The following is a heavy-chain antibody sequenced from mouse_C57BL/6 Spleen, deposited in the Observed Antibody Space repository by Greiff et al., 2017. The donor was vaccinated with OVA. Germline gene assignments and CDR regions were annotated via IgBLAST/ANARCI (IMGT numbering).Heavy chain of an antibody. CDR3: TRELRLAY. CDR1: GYTFTDYE. Sequence: VQLQQPGAELVRPGASVTLSCKASGYTFTDYEMHWVKQTPVHGLEWIGAIDPETGGTAYNQKFKGKAILTADKSSSTAYMELRSLTSEDSAVYYCTRELRLAYWGQGTTLTVSS. D-gene: IGHD3-2*02. V-gene: IGHV1-15*01. J-gene: IGHJ2*01. CDR2: IDPETGGT.